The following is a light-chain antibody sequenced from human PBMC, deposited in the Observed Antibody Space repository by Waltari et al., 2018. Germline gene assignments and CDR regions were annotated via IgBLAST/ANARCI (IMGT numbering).Light chain of an antibody. V-gene: IGLV3-10*01. CDR2: GDS. CDR3: YSTDSSGNHYI. CDR1: ALPKKY. Sequence: SYELTQPPSVSVSPGQTASITCSGDALPKKYAYWIQQKPGQSPVLIIHGDSKRPSGNLEGFSGSSSGTVATLTISGAQVEDEADYYCYSTDSSGNHYIFGAGTRLTVL. J-gene: IGLJ1*01.